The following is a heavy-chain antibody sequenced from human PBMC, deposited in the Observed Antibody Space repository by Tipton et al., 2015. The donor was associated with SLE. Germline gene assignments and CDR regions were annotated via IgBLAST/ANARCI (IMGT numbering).Heavy chain of an antibody. CDR3: ASYGSSAFDY. D-gene: IGHD6-13*01. J-gene: IGHJ4*02. V-gene: IGHV4-39*07. CDR1: GGSISSSSYY. CDR2: IYYSGST. Sequence: TLSLTCTVSGGSISSSSYYWGWIRQPPGKGLEWIGSIYYSGSTYYNPSLKSRVTISVDTSKKQFSLKLSSVTAADTAVYYCASYGSSAFDYWGQGTLVTVSS.